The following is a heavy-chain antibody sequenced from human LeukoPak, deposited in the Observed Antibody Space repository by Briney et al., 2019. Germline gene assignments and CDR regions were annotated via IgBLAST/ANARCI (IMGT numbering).Heavy chain of an antibody. CDR2: INGDGGST. D-gene: IGHD6-25*01. V-gene: IGHV3-74*01. CDR1: GFTFSSYW. Sequence: GGSLRLSCAASGFTFSSYWMHWVRQPPGKGLVWVSRINGDGGSTNYADSVKGRFTISRDNAKNTLCLQVNSLRVEDTAIYYCARDRWVAADFHYYYAMDVWGQGTTVTVSS. CDR3: ARDRWVAADFHYYYAMDV. J-gene: IGHJ6*02.